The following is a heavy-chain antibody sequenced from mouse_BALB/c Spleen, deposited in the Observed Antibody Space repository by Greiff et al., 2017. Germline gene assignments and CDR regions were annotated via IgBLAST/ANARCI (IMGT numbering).Heavy chain of an antibody. CDR2: IYPGDGDT. CDR1: GYTFTSYW. CDR3: ARDWDEREWFAY. V-gene: IGHV1-80*01. J-gene: IGHJ3*01. Sequence: VQLQQSGAELAKPGASVKMSCKASGYTFTSYWMNWVKQRPGQGLEWIGQIYPGDGDTNYNGKFKGKATLTADKSSSTAYMQLSSLTSEDSAVYFCARDWDEREWFAYWGQGTLVTVSA. D-gene: IGHD4-1*01.